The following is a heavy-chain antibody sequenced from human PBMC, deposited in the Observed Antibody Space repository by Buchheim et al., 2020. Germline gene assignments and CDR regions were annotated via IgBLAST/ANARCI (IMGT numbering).Heavy chain of an antibody. J-gene: IGHJ4*02. CDR3: ARGMDLPSGSYSAFDY. V-gene: IGHV3-7*01. D-gene: IGHD1-26*01. Sequence: EVQLVESGGGLVQPGGSLRLSCAASGFTFRSYWMSWVRQAPGKGLEWVSNIKQDGSEKYYVDSVKVRFTISRDNAQNSLYLQMNSLRAEDTAVYYCARGMDLPSGSYSAFDYWGQGTL. CDR2: IKQDGSEK. CDR1: GFTFRSYW.